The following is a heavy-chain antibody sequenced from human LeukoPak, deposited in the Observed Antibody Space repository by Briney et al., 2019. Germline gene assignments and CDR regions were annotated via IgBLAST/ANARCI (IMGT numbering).Heavy chain of an antibody. V-gene: IGHV4-39*07. Sequence: SETLSLTCTVSAGSISSISYYWRWIRQPPGKGLEWIGSIYYSGSTYYNPSLKSRVTISVDTSKNQFSLKLSSVTAADTAEYYCASGPEMATIYYFDYWGQGTLVTVSS. CDR3: ASGPEMATIYYFDY. D-gene: IGHD5-24*01. CDR1: AGSISSISYY. CDR2: IYYSGST. J-gene: IGHJ4*02.